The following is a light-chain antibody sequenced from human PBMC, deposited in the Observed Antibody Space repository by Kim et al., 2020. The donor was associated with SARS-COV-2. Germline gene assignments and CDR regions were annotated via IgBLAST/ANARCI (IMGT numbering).Light chain of an antibody. V-gene: IGKV3-15*01. CDR1: QSVSSN. J-gene: IGKJ2*01. Sequence: ETVMTQSPVTLSVSPGERATLSCRASQSVSSNLAWYQQKPGQAPRLLIYGASTRATGIPARFSGSGSGTEFTLTISSLQSEDFAVYYCQQYNNWPRTFGQGTKLEI. CDR3: QQYNNWPRT. CDR2: GAS.